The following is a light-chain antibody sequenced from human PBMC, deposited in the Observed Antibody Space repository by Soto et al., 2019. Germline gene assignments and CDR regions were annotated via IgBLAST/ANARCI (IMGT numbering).Light chain of an antibody. Sequence: EIVLTQSAGIVALSPGEGDTLXCRTSPSGSSNSLAWNQQKPGQVPRLLXXGASTRATGILERFSGSGSGKDFTLNISSLEFGDSAVYYCQQYGSSPTWTFGQGTKVDIK. CDR1: PSGSSNS. CDR3: QQYGSSPTWT. V-gene: IGKV3-20*01. J-gene: IGKJ1*01. CDR2: GAS.